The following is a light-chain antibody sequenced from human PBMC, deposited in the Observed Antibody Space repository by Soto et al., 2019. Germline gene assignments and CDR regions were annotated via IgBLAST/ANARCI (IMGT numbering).Light chain of an antibody. CDR1: SSDVGNYNY. V-gene: IGLV2-14*01. J-gene: IGLJ1*01. CDR3: SSYVVASTPIYV. Sequence: QSALTQPASVSGSPGQSITISCTGTSSDVGNYNYVSWYQHHPGKAPKLIISEVRNRPSGISNRFSGSKSGNTASLTISGLQAEDEADYYCSSYVVASTPIYVFGTGTKVTVL. CDR2: EVR.